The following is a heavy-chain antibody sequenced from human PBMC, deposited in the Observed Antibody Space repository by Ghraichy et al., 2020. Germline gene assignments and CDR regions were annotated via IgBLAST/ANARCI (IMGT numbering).Heavy chain of an antibody. D-gene: IGHD1-1*01. CDR3: ARGPSGVERPVDY. V-gene: IGHV3-21*01. CDR2: ISSSSSNI. Sequence: GGSLRLSCAASGFTFSSYSMNWVRQAPGKGLEWVSSISSSSSNIYYADSVKGRFTISRDNAKNSLYLQMNSLRAEDTAVYYCARGPSGVERPVDYGSQGTLFVVSS. J-gene: IGHJ4*02. CDR1: GFTFSSYS.